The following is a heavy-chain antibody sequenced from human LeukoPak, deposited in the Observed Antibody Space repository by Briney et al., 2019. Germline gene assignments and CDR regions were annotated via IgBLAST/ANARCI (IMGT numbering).Heavy chain of an antibody. CDR1: GFALSSHW. Sequence: GGSLRLSCAASGFALSSHWMTWVRQVPGRGPEWVVNVNRDGSETYYLDSVKGRFTISKDNAKNSLYLQMNSLRAEDTALYHCARNNGMDVWGQGTTVIVSS. CDR3: ARNNGMDV. CDR2: VNRDGSET. V-gene: IGHV3-7*03. J-gene: IGHJ6*02.